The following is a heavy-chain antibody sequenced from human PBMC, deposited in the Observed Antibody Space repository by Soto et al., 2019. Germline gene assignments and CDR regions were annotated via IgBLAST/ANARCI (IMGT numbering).Heavy chain of an antibody. CDR1: GFTFNNYA. CDR3: AKVFNDNYMIGYYYYYMDV. V-gene: IGHV3-23*01. CDR2: ISGSGGST. Sequence: GGSLRLSCAASGFTFNNYAMSWVRQAPGKGLEWVSAISGSGGSTYYADSVKGRFTISRDNSKNTLYLQMNSLRAEDTAVYYCAKVFNDNYMIGYYYYYMDVWGKGTTVTVSS. D-gene: IGHD3-22*01. J-gene: IGHJ6*03.